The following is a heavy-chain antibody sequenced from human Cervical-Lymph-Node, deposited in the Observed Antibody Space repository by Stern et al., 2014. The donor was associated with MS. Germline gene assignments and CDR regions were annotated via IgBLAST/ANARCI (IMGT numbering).Heavy chain of an antibody. CDR3: ASGTGSKRPTGNY. Sequence: QVQLVQSGAEVKKPGASVKVSCKASGYTFTSHYMHWVRQAPGQGLEWVGLINPRGDSASYAQKFQGRVTMTRDTSTSTVYMELSSLRSEDTAVYYCASGTGSKRPTGNYWGQGTLVTVSS. CDR1: GYTFTSHY. D-gene: IGHD3/OR15-3a*01. CDR2: INPRGDSA. J-gene: IGHJ4*02. V-gene: IGHV1-46*01.